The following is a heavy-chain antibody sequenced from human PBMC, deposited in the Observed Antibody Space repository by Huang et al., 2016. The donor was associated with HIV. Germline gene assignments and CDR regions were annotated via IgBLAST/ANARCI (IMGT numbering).Heavy chain of an antibody. V-gene: IGHV4-39*01. CDR3: ARHHLRAGGRGFDY. CDR1: ADSINSDIYY. D-gene: IGHD2-15*01. CDR2: ISYTGYT. J-gene: IGHJ4*02. Sequence: QLQLQESGPGLVRPSETLSLTCSVSADSINSDIYYWGWVRQAPGKGLEWIATISYTGYTYDKPSLKSRVTMAVDTSKKQFSLNLSSVTAADTGLYFCARHHLRAGGRGFDYWGQGTLVTVSS.